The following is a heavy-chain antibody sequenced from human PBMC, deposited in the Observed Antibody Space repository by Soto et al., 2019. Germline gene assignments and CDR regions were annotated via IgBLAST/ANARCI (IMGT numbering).Heavy chain of an antibody. CDR1: GGSISSYY. CDR3: ARRYDFWSGYLYYYYMDV. D-gene: IGHD3-3*01. Sequence: QVQLQESGPGLVKPSETLSLTCTVSGGSISSYYWSWIRQPPGKGLEWIGYIYYSGSTNYNPSLKSRVTISVDTSTNQFSLKLSSVTAADTAVYYCARRYDFWSGYLYYYYMDVWGKGTTVTVSS. CDR2: IYYSGST. J-gene: IGHJ6*03. V-gene: IGHV4-59*08.